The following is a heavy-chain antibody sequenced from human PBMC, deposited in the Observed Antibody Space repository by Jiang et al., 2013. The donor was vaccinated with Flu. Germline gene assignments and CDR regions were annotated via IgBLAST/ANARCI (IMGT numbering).Heavy chain of an antibody. V-gene: IGHV3-43D*04. D-gene: IGHD1-26*01. CDR2: ISWEGTTT. CDR1: GFNFGGYA. CDR3: ARENSGSFY. Sequence: VQLVESGGAVVQPGGSLRLSCAASGFNFGGYAMHWVRQPPGKGLEWISLISWEGTTTYYRDSVRGRFTISRDNIKNSLYLQMNSLSVEDTAFYYCARENSGSFYWGQGTLVTVS. J-gene: IGHJ4*02.